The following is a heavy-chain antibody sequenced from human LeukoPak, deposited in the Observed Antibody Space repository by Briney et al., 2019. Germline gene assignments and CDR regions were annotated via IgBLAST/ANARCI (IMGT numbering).Heavy chain of an antibody. CDR3: ARLEGGSGWYYFDY. CDR1: GGSVDNYY. CDR2: IYYSGST. D-gene: IGHD6-19*01. Sequence: PSETLSLTCTVSGGSVDNYYWNWIRQPPGKGLEWFGYIYYSGSTNYNPSLKSRVTISVDTSKNQFSLKLSSVTAADTAVYYCARLEGGSGWYYFDYWGQGTLVTVSS. V-gene: IGHV4-59*08. J-gene: IGHJ4*02.